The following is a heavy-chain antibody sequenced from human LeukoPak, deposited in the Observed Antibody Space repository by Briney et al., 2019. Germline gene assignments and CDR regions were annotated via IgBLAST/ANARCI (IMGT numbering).Heavy chain of an antibody. CDR3: ARDDLRD. D-gene: IGHD4-17*01. CDR2: IIPILGIA. CDR1: DYSFSSYG. Sequence: GASVKVSCKTSDYSFSSYGFTWVRQAPGQGLEWMGRIIPILGIANYAQKFQGRVTITADKSTSTAYMELSSLRSEDTAVYYCARDDLRDWGQGTLVTVSS. V-gene: IGHV1-69*04. J-gene: IGHJ4*02.